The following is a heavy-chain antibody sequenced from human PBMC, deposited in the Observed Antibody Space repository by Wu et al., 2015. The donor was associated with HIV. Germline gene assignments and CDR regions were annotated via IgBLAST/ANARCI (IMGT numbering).Heavy chain of an antibody. CDR2: INPNDGGT. V-gene: IGHV1-2*02. J-gene: IGHJ6*03. D-gene: IGHD5-24*01. CDR1: GYTFTGYY. CDR3: ARDRWLQPYYYYMDV. Sequence: QLQLVQSGAEVKKPGASVKVSCKASGYTFTGYYMHWLRQAPGEGLEWMGWINPNDGGTNYAQKFQDRVTMTRDTSISTTYMELCRLKSDDTAVYFXARDRWLQPYYYYMDVWGKGPRSPSP.